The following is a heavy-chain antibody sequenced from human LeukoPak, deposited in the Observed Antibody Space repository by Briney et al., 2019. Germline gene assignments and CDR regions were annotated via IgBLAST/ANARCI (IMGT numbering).Heavy chain of an antibody. CDR2: ISYDGSNK. J-gene: IGHJ4*02. CDR1: GFTFSSFA. V-gene: IGHV3-30-3*01. Sequence: GGSLRLSCAASGFTFSSFATSWVRQAPGKGLEWVAIISYDGSNKDYADSVKGRFIISRDNSKNTLYLQINSLTAEDTAVYYCARADTYYYGSGSSWDYWGQGTLVTVSS. D-gene: IGHD3-10*01. CDR3: ARADTYYYGSGSSWDY.